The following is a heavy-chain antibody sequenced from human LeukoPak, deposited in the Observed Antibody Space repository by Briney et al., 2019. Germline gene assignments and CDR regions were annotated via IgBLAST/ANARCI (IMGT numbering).Heavy chain of an antibody. V-gene: IGHV4-38-2*01. D-gene: IGHD7-27*01. CDR1: GHSIRSAYY. J-gene: IGHJ3*02. CDR3: ARLSTGPVGAFDI. Sequence: SETLSLTCAVSGHSIRSAYYWGWIRQPPGRGLEWIGNILHSGNTYYNPSLKSRVTISVDTSNNQFSLKLSSVTAADTAVYYCARLSTGPVGAFDIWGQGTMVTVSS. CDR2: ILHSGNT.